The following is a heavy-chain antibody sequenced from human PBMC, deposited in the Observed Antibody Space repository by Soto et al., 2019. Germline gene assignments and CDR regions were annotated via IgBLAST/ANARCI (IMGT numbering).Heavy chain of an antibody. D-gene: IGHD2-2*01. V-gene: IGHV3-21*01. CDR2: ISSSSSYI. J-gene: IGHJ3*02. CDR3: ASLREVVPAATDAFDI. CDR1: GFTFSSYS. Sequence: GGSLRLSCAASGFTFSSYSMNWVRQAPGKGLEWVSSISSSSSYIYYADSVKGRFTISRDNAKNSLYLQMISLRAEDTAVYYCASLREVVPAATDAFDIWGQGTMVTVSS.